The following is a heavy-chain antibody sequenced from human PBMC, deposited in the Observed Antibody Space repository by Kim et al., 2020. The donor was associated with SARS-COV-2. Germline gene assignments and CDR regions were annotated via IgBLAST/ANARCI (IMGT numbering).Heavy chain of an antibody. Sequence: ASVKVSCKVSGYTLTELSMHWVRQAPGKGLEWMGGFDPEDGETIYAQKFQGRVTMTEDTSTDTAYMELSSLRSEDTAVYYCATAIGDNSSSWYKGIGNWFDPWGQGTLVTVSS. CDR1: GYTLTELS. D-gene: IGHD6-13*01. V-gene: IGHV1-24*01. CDR3: ATAIGDNSSSWYKGIGNWFDP. CDR2: FDPEDGET. J-gene: IGHJ5*02.